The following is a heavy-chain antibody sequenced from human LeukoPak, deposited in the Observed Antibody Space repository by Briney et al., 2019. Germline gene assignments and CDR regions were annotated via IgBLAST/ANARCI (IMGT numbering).Heavy chain of an antibody. D-gene: IGHD5-24*01. V-gene: IGHV4-34*01. CDR3: ARGRDRSKAGDL. J-gene: IGHJ5*02. CDR1: GGSCDDYY. CDR2: IHPHGIF. Sequence: SETLSLTCDVSGGSCDDYYCSWIRQPPGKGLEWIGEIHPHGIFYYNSSLMSRVTISIDASKTQFSLRLTSVTAADTAFYYGARGRDRSKAGDLWGQGSLVTVSS.